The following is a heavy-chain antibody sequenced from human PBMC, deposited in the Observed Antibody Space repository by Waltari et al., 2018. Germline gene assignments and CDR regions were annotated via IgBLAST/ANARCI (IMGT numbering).Heavy chain of an antibody. CDR3: ARRATTALVRGGGYGMDV. Sequence: QVQLVQSGAEVKKPGASVKVSCKASGYPFTSYAMHWVRQAPGQGLEWMGWINAGNGNTKYSQKFQGRVTITRDTSASTAYMELSRLRSEDTAVYYCARRATTALVRGGGYGMDVWGQGTTVTVSS. D-gene: IGHD3-10*01. J-gene: IGHJ6*02. V-gene: IGHV1-3*01. CDR1: GYPFTSYA. CDR2: INAGNGNT.